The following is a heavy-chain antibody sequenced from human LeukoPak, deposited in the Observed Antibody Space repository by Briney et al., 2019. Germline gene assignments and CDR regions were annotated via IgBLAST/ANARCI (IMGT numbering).Heavy chain of an antibody. CDR3: ASGDCSSTSCYSYYYYGMDV. J-gene: IGHJ6*02. Sequence: ASVKVSCKASGGTFSSYAISWVRQAPGQGLEWMGIINPSGGSTSYAQKFQGRVTMTRDTSTSTVYMELSSLRSEDTAVYYCASGDCSSTSCYSYYYYGMDVWGQGTTVTVSS. CDR1: GGTFSSYA. D-gene: IGHD2-2*02. CDR2: INPSGGST. V-gene: IGHV1-46*01.